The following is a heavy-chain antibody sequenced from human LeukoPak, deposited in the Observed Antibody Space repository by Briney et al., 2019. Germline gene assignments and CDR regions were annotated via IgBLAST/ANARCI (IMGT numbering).Heavy chain of an antibody. Sequence: SETLSLTCTVSGGSISSSSYYWGWIRQPPGKGLEWIGSIYYSGSTYYNPSLKSRVTISVDTSKNQFSLKLSSVTAADTAVSYGARQSSMAAVDNWFAPWGQGTLVTVSS. D-gene: IGHD6-13*01. CDR2: IYYSGST. J-gene: IGHJ5*02. CDR1: GGSISSSSYY. V-gene: IGHV4-39*01. CDR3: ARQSSMAAVDNWFAP.